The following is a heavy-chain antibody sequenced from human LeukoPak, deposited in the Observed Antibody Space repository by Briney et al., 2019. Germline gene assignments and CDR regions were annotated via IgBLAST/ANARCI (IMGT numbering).Heavy chain of an antibody. CDR3: ARGLWFGDENPPYFDY. D-gene: IGHD3-10*01. V-gene: IGHV4-61*02. Sequence: SETLSLTCTVSGGSISSSNYYWNWIRQPAGKGLEWIGRIYTSGSTNYNPSLKSRVTISVDTSKNQFSLKLSSVTAADTAVYYCARGLWFGDENPPYFDYWGQGTLVTVSS. CDR1: GGSISSSNYY. CDR2: IYTSGST. J-gene: IGHJ4*02.